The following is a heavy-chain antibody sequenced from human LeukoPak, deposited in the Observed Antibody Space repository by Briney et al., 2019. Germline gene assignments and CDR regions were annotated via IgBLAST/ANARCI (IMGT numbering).Heavy chain of an antibody. CDR2: IRYDGYNK. J-gene: IGHJ4*02. CDR3: ARGPSGYHNT. Sequence: GGSLRLSCAASGFTFSSYGIHWVRQAPGKGLEWVSFIRYDGYNKYYAESVKGRFTISRDNSKNTLYLQMNSPRAEDTAVYYCARGPSGYHNTGGQGTLVTVSS. D-gene: IGHD5-12*01. V-gene: IGHV3-30*02. CDR1: GFTFSSYG.